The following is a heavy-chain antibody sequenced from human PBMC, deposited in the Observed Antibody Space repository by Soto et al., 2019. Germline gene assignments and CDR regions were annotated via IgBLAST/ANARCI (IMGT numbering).Heavy chain of an antibody. CDR1: GLPFSIYW. D-gene: IGHD1-26*01. V-gene: IGHV3-7*03. CDR3: TNDKFSGNYYVRGITYYFEY. J-gene: IGHJ4*02. Sequence: GGSLRLSCAASGLPFSIYWMSGVRQAPGKGLEWVANIKQDESEKNYADSVKGRFTISRDNAKNSLYLQMKSLRAEDTAVHYCTNDKFSGNYYVRGITYYFEYWGQGTLVTVSS. CDR2: IKQDESEK.